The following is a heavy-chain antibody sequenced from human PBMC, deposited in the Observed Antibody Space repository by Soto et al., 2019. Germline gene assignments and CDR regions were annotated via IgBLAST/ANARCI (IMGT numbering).Heavy chain of an antibody. V-gene: IGHV3-74*01. D-gene: IGHD3-10*01. Sequence: EVQLVESGGGSAQTGGSLRISCAASGFTFGSYWMDWVRQAPGKGLVWVSRINGDGSITTYADSVKGRFTISRDRVGNTLYLQMNNLRADDTAVYYCSSETLWFGESLKSGGRGTLVTVSS. CDR1: GFTFGSYW. CDR3: SSETLWFGESLKS. J-gene: IGHJ4*01. CDR2: INGDGSIT.